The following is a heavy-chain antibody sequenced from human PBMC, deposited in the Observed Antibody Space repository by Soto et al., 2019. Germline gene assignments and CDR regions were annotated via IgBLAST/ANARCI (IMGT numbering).Heavy chain of an antibody. CDR2: IKSKVDGGIS. D-gene: IGHD3-16*01. V-gene: IGHV3-15*07. CDR1: GFIFSNAW. CDR3: TTDSYMTTVIVRFDY. Sequence: GGSLRLSCAASGFIFSNAWINWVRQAPGKGLEWVGRIKSKVDGGISDFAAPVKDRFAISRDDSKNIVYLEMNGPKTEDTAMYYCTTDSYMTTVIVRFDYWGHGTQVTVSS. J-gene: IGHJ4*01.